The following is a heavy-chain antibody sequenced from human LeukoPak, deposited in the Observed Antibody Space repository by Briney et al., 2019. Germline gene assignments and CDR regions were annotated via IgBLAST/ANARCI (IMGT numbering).Heavy chain of an antibody. Sequence: PGGSLRLSCSASGFTLSNYWMHWVRQAPGKGLVWVARLHSNGAFTTYADSVKGRFTISRDTAKNTLYLQMNSLRVEGTAVYYCARFVVVTAGGYWGQGTLVTVSS. CDR2: LHSNGAFT. J-gene: IGHJ4*01. V-gene: IGHV3-74*01. CDR3: ARFVVVTAGGY. CDR1: GFTLSNYW. D-gene: IGHD2-21*02.